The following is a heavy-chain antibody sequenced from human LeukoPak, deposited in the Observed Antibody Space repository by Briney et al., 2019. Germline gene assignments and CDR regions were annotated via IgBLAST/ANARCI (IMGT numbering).Heavy chain of an antibody. CDR2: ISSGGNLI. CDR3: ARGGNFDY. D-gene: IGHD3-10*01. Sequence: PGGSLRLSYTASTVTFSSYEMNWGRQAPGKGLEWVSYISSGGNLIYYADSVKGRFTISRDNAKNSVYLQMNSLRAEDTAVYYCARGGNFDYWGQGTLVTVSS. J-gene: IGHJ4*02. CDR1: TVTFSSYE. V-gene: IGHV3-48*03.